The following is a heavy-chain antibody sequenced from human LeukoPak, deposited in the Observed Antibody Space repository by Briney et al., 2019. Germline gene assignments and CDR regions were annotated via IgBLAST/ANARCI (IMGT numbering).Heavy chain of an antibody. J-gene: IGHJ4*02. D-gene: IGHD1-1*01. V-gene: IGHV3-23*01. CDR2: ISGSGGST. Sequence: VGSLRLSCAASGFTFSSYAMSWVRQAPGKGLEWVSAISGSGGSTYYADSVKGRFTISRDNSKNTLYLQMNSLRAEDTAVYYCAKMNWNPTHSDYWGQGTLVTVSS. CDR1: GFTFSSYA. CDR3: AKMNWNPTHSDY.